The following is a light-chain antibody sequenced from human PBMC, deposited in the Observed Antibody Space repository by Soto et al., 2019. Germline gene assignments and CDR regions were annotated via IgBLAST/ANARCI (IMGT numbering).Light chain of an antibody. CDR2: DTS. J-gene: IGLJ3*02. V-gene: IGLV7-46*01. CDR1: TGAVTSGHY. CDR3: LLSYCGDRAGGV. Sequence: QAVVTQEPSLTVSPGGTVTLTCGSSTGAVTSGHYPYWFQQKPGQAPRTLIYDTSNKHSWTPARFPGSLLGGKSALSLSGLQPEGAAEYCCLLSYCGDRAGGVFGGGTKLTVL.